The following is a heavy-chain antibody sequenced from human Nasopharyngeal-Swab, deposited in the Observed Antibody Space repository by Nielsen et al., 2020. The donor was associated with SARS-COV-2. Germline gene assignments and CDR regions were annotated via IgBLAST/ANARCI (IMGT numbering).Heavy chain of an antibody. CDR2: FDPEDGET. CDR3: ATGPEVAGTNWFDP. V-gene: IGHV1-24*01. D-gene: IGHD6-19*01. J-gene: IGHJ5*02. CDR1: GYTLTELF. Sequence: ASVKVSRKVSGYTLTELFMHWVRQAPGKGLEWMGGFDPEDGETIYAQKFQGGVTMTEDTSTDTAYMELSSLRSKDTAVYYCATGPEVAGTNWFDPWGQGTLVTVSS.